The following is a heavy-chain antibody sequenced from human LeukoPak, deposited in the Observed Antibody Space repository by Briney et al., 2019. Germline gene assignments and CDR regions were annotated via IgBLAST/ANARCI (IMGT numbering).Heavy chain of an antibody. D-gene: IGHD1-26*01. CDR1: GGTFSSYA. CDR2: IIPIFGTA. Sequence: SVKVSCKASGGTFSSYAISWVRQAPGQGLEWMGGIIPIFGTANYAQKFQGRVTITTDESTSTAYMELSSLRSEDTAVYYCARGWELQLSRTYFDYWGQGTLVTVSS. V-gene: IGHV1-69*05. CDR3: ARGWELQLSRTYFDY. J-gene: IGHJ4*02.